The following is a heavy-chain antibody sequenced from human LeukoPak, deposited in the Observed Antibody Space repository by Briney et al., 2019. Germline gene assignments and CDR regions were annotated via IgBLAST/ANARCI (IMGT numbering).Heavy chain of an antibody. Sequence: TRGSLRLSCAASGFTFSDYWMTWVRQVPGKGLEWVANVGRDGSEKNYVDSVEGRFTISRDNAKKSLDLEMNSLRVEDTALYYCAKVGTWELQRVFENWGQGTLVTVSS. CDR3: AKVGTWELQRVFEN. J-gene: IGHJ4*02. D-gene: IGHD1-26*01. CDR2: VGRDGSEK. V-gene: IGHV3-7*01. CDR1: GFTFSDYW.